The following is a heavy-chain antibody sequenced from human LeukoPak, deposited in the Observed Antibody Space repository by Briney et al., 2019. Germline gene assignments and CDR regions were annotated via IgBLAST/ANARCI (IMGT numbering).Heavy chain of an antibody. J-gene: IGHJ4*02. CDR3: ARGGQWLVRHLDY. CDR2: IYYSGST. D-gene: IGHD6-19*01. V-gene: IGHV4-31*03. CDR1: GGSISSGGYY. Sequence: KSSETLSLTCTVSGGSISSGGYYWSWIRQHPGKGLEWIGYIYYSGSTYYNPSLKSRVTISVDTSKNQFSLKLSSVTAADTAVYYCARGGQWLVRHLDYWGQGTLVTVSS.